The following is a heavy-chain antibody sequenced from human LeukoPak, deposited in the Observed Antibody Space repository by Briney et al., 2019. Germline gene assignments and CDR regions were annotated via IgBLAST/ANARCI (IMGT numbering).Heavy chain of an antibody. CDR3: AKDPLSGWYWVY. CDR2: ISGSGGST. CDR1: GFTFSSYG. Sequence: PGGSLRLSCAASGFTFSSYGMSWVRQAPGKGLEWVSAISGSGGSTYYADSVKGRFTISRDNSKNTLYLQLNSLRAEDTAVYYCAKDPLSGWYWVYWGQGTLVTVSS. V-gene: IGHV3-23*01. J-gene: IGHJ4*02. D-gene: IGHD6-19*01.